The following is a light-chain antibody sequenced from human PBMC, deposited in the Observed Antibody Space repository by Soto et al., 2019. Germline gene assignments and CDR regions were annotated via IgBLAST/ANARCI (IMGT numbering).Light chain of an antibody. CDR2: GAS. V-gene: IGKV3-20*01. CDR1: QSVSSY. CDR3: QQYGSSSRT. J-gene: IGKJ1*01. Sequence: EIVLTQSPGTLSLSPGERATLSCRASQSVSSYLAWYQQKPGQAPGLLIYGASSRATGIPDRFSASGSGTDFTLTISRLEPEDFAVYYCQQYGSSSRTFRQGTKVEIK.